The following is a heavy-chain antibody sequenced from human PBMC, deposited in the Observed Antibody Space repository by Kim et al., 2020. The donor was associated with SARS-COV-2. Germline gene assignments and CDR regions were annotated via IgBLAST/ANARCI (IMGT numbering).Heavy chain of an antibody. V-gene: IGHV3-30*18. CDR2: VSYSGATK. CDR1: GFTFNSYA. J-gene: IGHJ4*02. CDR3: VKDHFSDFRSGVFAS. Sequence: GGSLRLSCAASGFTFNSYAMHWVRQAPGKGLEWVSVVSYSGATKYYADSVKGRLTISRDNSNNTLHLQMDSLRPEDTALYFCVKDHFSDFRSGVFASWGQGLLVTVSS. D-gene: IGHD3-3*01.